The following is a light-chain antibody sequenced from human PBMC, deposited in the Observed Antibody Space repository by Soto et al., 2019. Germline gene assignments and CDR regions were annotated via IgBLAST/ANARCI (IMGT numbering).Light chain of an antibody. Sequence: IVLTQSPGTLSLSPGERVTLSCRASQSIDSHFLAWYQQKPGQAPRLLVYGASTRAPGVPDRFSGGGSGTDFTLSLSRPEPEDFAVYFCQHYGSSPPYTFGQGTKLEIK. CDR1: QSIDSHF. CDR2: GAS. CDR3: QHYGSSPPYT. J-gene: IGKJ2*01. V-gene: IGKV3-20*01.